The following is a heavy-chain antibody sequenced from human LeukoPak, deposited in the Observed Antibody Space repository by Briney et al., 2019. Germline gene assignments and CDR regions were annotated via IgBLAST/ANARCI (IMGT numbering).Heavy chain of an antibody. J-gene: IGHJ6*02. CDR1: GFAFDDYG. CDR2: INWNGGST. D-gene: IGHD3-10*01. CDR3: ARDGEGYGMDV. Sequence: PGGSLRLSCAASGFAFDDYGMSWVRQAPGKGPEWVSGINWNGGSTGYADSVKGRFTISRDNAKNSLYLQMNSLRAEDTALYHCARDGEGYGMDVWGQGTTVTVSS. V-gene: IGHV3-20*01.